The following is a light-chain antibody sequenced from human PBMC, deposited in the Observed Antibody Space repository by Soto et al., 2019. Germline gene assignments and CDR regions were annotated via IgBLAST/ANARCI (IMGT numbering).Light chain of an antibody. Sequence: DIQITQSPCSLSASLGYIFTITFRASQSISNWLSWYQQKPGTAPKVLIYKASTLESGVPSNFSGSGSGTDFTLTISSLQPEDFATYYCQQSYSTPITFGQGTRLEI. V-gene: IGKV1-5*03. CDR3: QQSYSTPIT. CDR2: KAS. J-gene: IGKJ5*01. CDR1: QSISNW.